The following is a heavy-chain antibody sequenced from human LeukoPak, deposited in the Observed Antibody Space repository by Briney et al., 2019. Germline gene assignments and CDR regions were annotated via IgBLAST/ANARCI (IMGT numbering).Heavy chain of an antibody. D-gene: IGHD3-9*01. Sequence: PSETLSLTCAVYGGSFSGYYWSWIRQPPGKGLEWIGEINHSGSTNYNPSLKSRVTISVDTSKNQFSLKLRSVTAADTAVYYCARVSDILTGYPFDYWGQGTLVTVSS. V-gene: IGHV4-34*01. CDR3: ARVSDILTGYPFDY. CDR1: GGSFSGYY. J-gene: IGHJ4*02. CDR2: INHSGST.